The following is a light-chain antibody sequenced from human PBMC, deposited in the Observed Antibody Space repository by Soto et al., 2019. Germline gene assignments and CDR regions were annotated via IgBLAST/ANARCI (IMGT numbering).Light chain of an antibody. V-gene: IGLV1-40*01. Sequence: QSVLTQPPSVSGAPGQRVTISCTGSSSNIGAGYDVHWYQQLPGTAPKLLIYGNFNRPSGVPDRFSGSKSGTSASLAITGLQDEDEADYYCQSYDSSMSAYVFGTWTKVTVL. CDR3: QSYDSSMSAYV. J-gene: IGLJ1*01. CDR1: SSNIGAGYD. CDR2: GNF.